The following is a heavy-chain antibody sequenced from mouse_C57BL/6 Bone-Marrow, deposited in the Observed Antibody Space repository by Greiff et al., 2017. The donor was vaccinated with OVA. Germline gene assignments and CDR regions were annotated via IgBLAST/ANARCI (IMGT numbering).Heavy chain of an antibody. CDR1: GFNIKDDY. CDR2: IDPENGDT. Sequence: VTLKESGAELVRPGASVKLSCTASGFNIKDDYMHWVKQRPEQGLEWIGWIDPENGDTEYASKFQGKATITADTSSNTAYLQLSSLTSEDTAVYYCTRSFDYWGQGTTLTVSS. CDR3: TRSFDY. V-gene: IGHV14-4*01. J-gene: IGHJ2*01.